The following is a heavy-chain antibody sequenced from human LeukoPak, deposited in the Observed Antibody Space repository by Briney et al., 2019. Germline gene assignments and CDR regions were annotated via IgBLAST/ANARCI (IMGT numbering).Heavy chain of an antibody. Sequence: ASVKVSCKASGYTFTGYYMHWVRQAPGQGLEWMGWINPNSGGTNYAQKFQGRVTMTRDTSISTAYMELSRLRSDDTAVYYCARGRILRYFDEALSGMDVWGQGTTVTVSS. V-gene: IGHV1-2*02. CDR3: ARGRILRYFDEALSGMDV. D-gene: IGHD3-9*01. CDR2: INPNSGGT. CDR1: GYTFTGYY. J-gene: IGHJ6*02.